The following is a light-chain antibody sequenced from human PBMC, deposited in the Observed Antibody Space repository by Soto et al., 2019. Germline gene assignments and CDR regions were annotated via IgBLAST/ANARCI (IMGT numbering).Light chain of an antibody. CDR3: QQCFSPPWT. CDR1: QSITSY. Sequence: DIQMTQSPSPLSASVGDRVTITCRASQSITSYLNWYQHKPGKAPTLLISGATSLHSGVPSRFSGSGYGTDFTLTISSFQPEDFATSYCQQCFSPPWTFGHGTKVDFK. CDR2: GAT. V-gene: IGKV1-39*01. J-gene: IGKJ1*01.